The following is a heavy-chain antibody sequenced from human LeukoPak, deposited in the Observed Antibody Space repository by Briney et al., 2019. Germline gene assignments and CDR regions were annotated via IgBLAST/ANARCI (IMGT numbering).Heavy chain of an antibody. J-gene: IGHJ3*02. Sequence: ASVKVSCKASGFTFTTFAVQWVRQAPGQGLEWMGGIIPIFGTANYAQKFQGRVTITADESTSTAYMELSSLRSEDTAVYYCAREGYDFWSGYPPMGAFDIWGQGTMVTVSS. CDR1: GFTFTTFA. CDR2: IIPIFGTA. V-gene: IGHV1-69*13. D-gene: IGHD3-3*01. CDR3: AREGYDFWSGYPPMGAFDI.